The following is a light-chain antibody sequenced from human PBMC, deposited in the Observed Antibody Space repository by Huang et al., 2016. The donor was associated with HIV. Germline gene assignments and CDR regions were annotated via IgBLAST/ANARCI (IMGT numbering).Light chain of an antibody. V-gene: IGKV3-15*01. CDR1: QSVSSN. J-gene: IGKJ1*01. CDR2: GAS. CDR3: QQYNNWPWT. Sequence: EIVMTQSPATLSVSPGERATLSCRASQSVSSNLAWYQQKPGQAPRLLVYGASTRTAGIPARFRGSGSGTEFTLTISSLQSEEFAVYYCQQYNNWPWTFGQGTKVEI.